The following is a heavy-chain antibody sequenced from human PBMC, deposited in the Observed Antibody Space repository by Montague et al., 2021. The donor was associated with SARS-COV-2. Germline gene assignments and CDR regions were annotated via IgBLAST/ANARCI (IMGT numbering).Heavy chain of an antibody. V-gene: IGHV4-4*07. J-gene: IGHJ5*02. Sequence: SETLSLTCSVSGGSISSYYWSWIRQPAGKGLEWIGRIYTSGRPTFNPSLKSRVPMSVDTSKNQFSLKLSSVTAADTAVYYCARDVGVPLAPPYSWFDPWGQGTLVTVSS. CDR3: ARDVGVPLAPPYSWFDP. CDR1: GGSISSYY. CDR2: IYTSGRP. D-gene: IGHD2-2*01.